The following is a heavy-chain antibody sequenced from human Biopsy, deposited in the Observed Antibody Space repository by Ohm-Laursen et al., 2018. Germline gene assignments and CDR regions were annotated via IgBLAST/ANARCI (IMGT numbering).Heavy chain of an antibody. Sequence: SLRLSCAASEFSFSDYHMAWIRQTPGKGLEWVSNISPSGSDVKSADFVRGRFSLSRDNAKKSLYLQMSSLRAEDTAIYYCARNLRLAITMNSGETTHSLHFAMDVWGQEASVIVSS. V-gene: IGHV3-11*01. CDR2: ISPSGSDV. J-gene: IGHJ6*02. D-gene: IGHD3/OR15-3a*01. CDR3: ARNLRLAITMNSGETTHSLHFAMDV. CDR1: EFSFSDYH.